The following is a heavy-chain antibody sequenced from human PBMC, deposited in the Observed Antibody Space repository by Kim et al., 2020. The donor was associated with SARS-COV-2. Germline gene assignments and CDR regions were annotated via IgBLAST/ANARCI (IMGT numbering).Heavy chain of an antibody. J-gene: IGHJ4*02. D-gene: IGHD6-13*01. V-gene: IGHV4-31*02. Sequence: TYYNPSLKSRVTISVDTSKHQFSLELSSVTAADTAVYYCATAAAGTTFDYWGQGTLVTVSS. CDR3: ATAAAGTTFDY. CDR2: T.